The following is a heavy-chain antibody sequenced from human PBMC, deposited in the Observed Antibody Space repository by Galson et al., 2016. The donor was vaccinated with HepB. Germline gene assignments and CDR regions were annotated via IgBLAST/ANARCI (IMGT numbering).Heavy chain of an antibody. CDR1: EFSVSTNF. V-gene: IGHV3-33*08. CDR2: IWRDGSNE. J-gene: IGHJ4*02. D-gene: IGHD3-22*01. CDR3: VRASPTYYYDL. Sequence: SLRLSCAASEFSVSTNFIHWVRQAPGKGLEWVAVIWRDGSNENYADSVKGRFTISRDDAKNSLYLQMNSLRDEDTAVYYCVRASPTYYYDLWGQGTLVAVSS.